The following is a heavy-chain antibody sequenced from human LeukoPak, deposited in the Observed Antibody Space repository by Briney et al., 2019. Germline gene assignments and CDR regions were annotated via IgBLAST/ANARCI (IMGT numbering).Heavy chain of an antibody. D-gene: IGHD3-22*01. V-gene: IGHV3-33*01. CDR1: GFTFSTSG. CDR2: IWYDGSNK. Sequence: GRSLRLSCAASGFTFSTSGMHWVRQAPGRGLEWVAVIWYDGSNKHYAESVKGRFSISRDNSKSTLYLQMNSLRAEDTAVYYCARARGVSTGYRPIDYWGQGTLVTVSS. CDR3: ARARGVSTGYRPIDY. J-gene: IGHJ4*02.